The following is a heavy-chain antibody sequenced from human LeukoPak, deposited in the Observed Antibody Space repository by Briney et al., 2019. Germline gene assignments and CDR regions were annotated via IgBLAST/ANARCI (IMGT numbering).Heavy chain of an antibody. CDR3: VRVAAAGNWFDP. Sequence: SETLSLTCTVSGGSITTYHWSWIRQPPGKGLEWIGYVYYTGSTNYNPSLKSRVTMSVDTSKNQFSLKPSSVTAADTAMYYCVRVAAAGNWFDPWGQGTLVTVSS. J-gene: IGHJ5*02. CDR1: GGSITTYH. D-gene: IGHD6-13*01. CDR2: VYYTGST. V-gene: IGHV4-59*01.